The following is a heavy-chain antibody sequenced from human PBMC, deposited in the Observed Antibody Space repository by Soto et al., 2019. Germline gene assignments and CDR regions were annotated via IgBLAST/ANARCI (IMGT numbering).Heavy chain of an antibody. CDR1: VFTFSDLA. CDR3: AKDAGNEESLFDY. V-gene: IGHV3-23*01. J-gene: IGHJ4*02. Sequence: WGSLLLSCESSVFTFSDLAMSWVRQIPGKGLELVSTVNYDGRNTHYADSVYGRFTISIDNSKHTLYLQMGSLRAEDTSIYYCAKDAGNEESLFDYWGQGTMVTVSS. CDR2: VNYDGRNT.